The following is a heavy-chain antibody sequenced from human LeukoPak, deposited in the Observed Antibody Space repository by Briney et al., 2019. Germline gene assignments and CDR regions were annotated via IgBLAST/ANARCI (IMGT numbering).Heavy chain of an antibody. Sequence: KPGGSLRLSCAASGFAFSDCYMTWIRQAPGKGLEYISYIGGSGGDITYADSVRGRFTVSRDNAKNSLYLQMNSLRVEDTAVYYCAKDPWGGQWLVQGYFDYWGQGTLVTVSS. CDR3: AKDPWGGQWLVQGYFDY. D-gene: IGHD6-19*01. CDR1: GFAFSDCY. J-gene: IGHJ4*02. CDR2: IGGSGGDI. V-gene: IGHV3-11*01.